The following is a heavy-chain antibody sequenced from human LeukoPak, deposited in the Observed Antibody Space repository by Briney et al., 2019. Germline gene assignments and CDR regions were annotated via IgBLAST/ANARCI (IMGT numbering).Heavy chain of an antibody. D-gene: IGHD2-2*01. CDR3: VGQLLRAV. CDR2: IKGDGSVQ. Sequence: GGSLRLSCTASGFPFSGYYISWVRQAPGTGLEWLANIKGDGSVQDYVDSVKGRFTISRDNAKNLLYLQMNNLRVDDTPFYCCVGQLLRAVGGKGPRSPSP. CDR1: GFPFSGYY. V-gene: IGHV3-7*01. J-gene: IGHJ6*03.